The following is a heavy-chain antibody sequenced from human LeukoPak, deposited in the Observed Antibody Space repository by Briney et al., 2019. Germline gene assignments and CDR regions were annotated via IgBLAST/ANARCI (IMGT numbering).Heavy chain of an antibody. J-gene: IGHJ4*02. CDR3: ASELGTGGY. CDR2: ISTSSSYI. Sequence: PGGSLRLSCAASGFSFSIYSMNWVRQAPGKGLEWVSSISTSSSYIYYADSVEGRFTISRDNAKNSLYLQMNSLRAEDTAVYYCASELGTGGYWGQGTLVTVSS. D-gene: IGHD7-27*01. CDR1: GFSFSIYS. V-gene: IGHV3-21*01.